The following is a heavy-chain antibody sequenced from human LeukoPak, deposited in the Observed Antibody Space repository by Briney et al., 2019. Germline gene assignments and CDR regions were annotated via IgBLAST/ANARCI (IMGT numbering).Heavy chain of an antibody. V-gene: IGHV3-30*02. CDR1: GFTFRNYG. Sequence: PGGSLRLSCVASGFTFRNYGMHWVRQAPGMGLEWVAYTSSDERNIKYAESVKGRFTISRDNSKSTLYLQVNGLRVDDTAVYYCAKDGSWSCTDWGQGTLVTVSS. CDR3: AKDGSWSCTD. D-gene: IGHD2-8*02. J-gene: IGHJ4*02. CDR2: TSSDERNI.